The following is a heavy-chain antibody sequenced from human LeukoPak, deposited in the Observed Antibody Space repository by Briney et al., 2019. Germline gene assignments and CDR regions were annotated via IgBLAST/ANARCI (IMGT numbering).Heavy chain of an antibody. D-gene: IGHD3-3*01. CDR2: IIPIFGSA. CDR1: GGTFISYA. CDR3: ARDSARRFLEWLPNAGYYYYYMDV. J-gene: IGHJ6*03. Sequence: ASVKVSCKASGGTFISYAISCVRQAPGQELEWMGGIIPIFGSANYAQKFQGRVTITTDESTSTAYMELSSLRSEDTAVYYCARDSARRFLEWLPNAGYYYYYMDVWGKGTTVTVSS. V-gene: IGHV1-69*05.